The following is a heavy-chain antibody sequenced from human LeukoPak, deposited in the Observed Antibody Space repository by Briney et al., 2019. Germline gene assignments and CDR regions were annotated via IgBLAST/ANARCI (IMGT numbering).Heavy chain of an antibody. CDR3: AKGKTYLDAFDI. J-gene: IGHJ3*02. Sequence: GGSLRLSCAASGFTFSSYAMSGVRQAPGKGLEWVSAISGSSGSSYYADSVKGRFTISRDNSKNTLYLQMSSLRAEDTAVYYCAKGKTYLDAFDIWGQGPMVTVSS. V-gene: IGHV3-23*01. D-gene: IGHD3-10*01. CDR1: GFTFSSYA. CDR2: ISGSSGSS.